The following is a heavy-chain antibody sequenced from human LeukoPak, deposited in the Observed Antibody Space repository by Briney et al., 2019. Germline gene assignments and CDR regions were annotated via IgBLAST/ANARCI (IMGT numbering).Heavy chain of an antibody. CDR3: YCSSSTCYAGGGFS. Sequence: GGSLRLSCAASGFTFSNAWMSWVRQAPGKGLEWVSTISSGSDNTYYADSVKGRFTISRDNSKNTLYLQMNSLRVEDTAVYYCYCSSSTCYAGGGFSWGQGTLLTVSS. CDR2: ISSGSDNT. D-gene: IGHD2-2*01. CDR1: GFTFSNAW. J-gene: IGHJ5*02. V-gene: IGHV3-23*01.